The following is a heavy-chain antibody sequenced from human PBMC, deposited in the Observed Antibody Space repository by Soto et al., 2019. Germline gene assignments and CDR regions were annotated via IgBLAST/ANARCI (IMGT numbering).Heavy chain of an antibody. D-gene: IGHD3-10*01. Sequence: SETLSLTCTVSGGSISSYYWSWIRQPPGKGLEWIGYIYYSGSTNYNPSLKSRVTISVDTSKNQFSLKLSSVTAADTAVYYCARSAVRGAKGTFDPWGQGTLVTVSS. CDR1: GGSISSYY. J-gene: IGHJ5*02. CDR2: IYYSGST. CDR3: ARSAVRGAKGTFDP. V-gene: IGHV4-59*08.